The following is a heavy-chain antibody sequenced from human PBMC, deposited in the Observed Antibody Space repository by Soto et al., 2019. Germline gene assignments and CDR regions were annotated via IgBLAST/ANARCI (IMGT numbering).Heavy chain of an antibody. Sequence: EVQLVESGGGLVQPGGSLRLSCAASGFTFNSYWMNWVRQDPGKGLVWVSHINSDGSSTIYADPVKGRFTISRDNAKNTLFLQMNSLRVEDTAVYYCVRDVSDWFAYWGQGILVTVS. CDR2: INSDGSST. CDR1: GFTFNSYW. D-gene: IGHD6-19*01. V-gene: IGHV3-74*01. CDR3: VRDVSDWFAY. J-gene: IGHJ4*02.